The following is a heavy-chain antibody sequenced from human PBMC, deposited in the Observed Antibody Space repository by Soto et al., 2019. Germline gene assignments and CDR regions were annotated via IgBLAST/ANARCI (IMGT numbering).Heavy chain of an antibody. Sequence: GGSVRLSCAASGFTFSIYAMSWVRQSPGKGLEWVSAISVSGGSTYYADSVKGRFTISRDNSKNTLYLQMNRLRAEETAVYYCAKDAAMVTRRNDYWGQGHLVTVSS. D-gene: IGHD5-18*01. J-gene: IGHJ4*02. CDR3: AKDAAMVTRRNDY. CDR1: GFTFSIYA. CDR2: ISVSGGST. V-gene: IGHV3-23*01.